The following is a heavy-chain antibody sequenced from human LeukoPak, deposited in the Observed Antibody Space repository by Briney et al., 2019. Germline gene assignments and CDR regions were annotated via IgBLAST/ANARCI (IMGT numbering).Heavy chain of an antibody. CDR1: GFTFSSYS. CDR2: ISSSSSYI. Sequence: PGGSLRLSCAASGFTFSSYSMNWVRQAPGKGLEWVSSISSSSSYIYYADSVKGRFTISRDNAKHSLYLQMNSLRAEDTAVYYCASSGGYYDSSGYYHIIDYWGQGTLVTVSA. D-gene: IGHD3-22*01. CDR3: ASSGGYYDSSGYYHIIDY. V-gene: IGHV3-21*01. J-gene: IGHJ4*02.